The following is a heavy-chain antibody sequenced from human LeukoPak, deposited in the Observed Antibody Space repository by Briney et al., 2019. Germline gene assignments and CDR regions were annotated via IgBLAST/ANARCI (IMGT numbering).Heavy chain of an antibody. Sequence: GESLQISCKGSGYSFTSYWIGWGRQMPGKGLEWMGIIHPSDSDTTYSPSFQGQVTISADKSISTAYLQWSSLKASDTAMFYCARIGYSYGYFDFWGQGTLVTVSS. CDR3: ARIGYSYGYFDF. CDR1: GYSFTSYW. J-gene: IGHJ4*02. V-gene: IGHV5-51*01. CDR2: IHPSDSDT. D-gene: IGHD5-18*01.